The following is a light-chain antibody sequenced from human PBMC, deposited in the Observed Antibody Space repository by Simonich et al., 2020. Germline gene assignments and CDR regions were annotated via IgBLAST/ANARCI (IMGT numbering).Light chain of an antibody. CDR2: DVS. CDR1: SSDVRGYNY. CDR3: SSYTSSSTFVV. Sequence: QSALTQPVSVSGSPGQSITISCTGTSSDVRGYNYVSWYQQHPGKAPKLMIYDVSKRPSGVSNRFSGSKSGNTASLTISGLQAEDEADYYCSSYTSSSTFVVFGGGTKLTVL. V-gene: IGLV2-14*01. J-gene: IGLJ2*01.